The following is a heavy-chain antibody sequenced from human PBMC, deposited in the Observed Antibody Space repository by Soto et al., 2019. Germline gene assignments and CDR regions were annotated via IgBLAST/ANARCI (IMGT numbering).Heavy chain of an antibody. Sequence: GGSLRLSCAAPGFTFSSYGMHWVRQAPGKGLEWVAVISYDGSNKYYADSVKGRFTIPRDNSKNTLYPQMNSLRAEDTAVYYCVSGSARLGYGMDVWGQGTTVTVSS. V-gene: IGHV3-30*03. CDR2: ISYDGSNK. CDR1: GFTFSSYG. CDR3: VSGSARLGYGMDV. D-gene: IGHD1-26*01. J-gene: IGHJ6*02.